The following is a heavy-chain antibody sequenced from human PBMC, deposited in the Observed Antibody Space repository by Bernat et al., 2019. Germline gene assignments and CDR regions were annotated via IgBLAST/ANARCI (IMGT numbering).Heavy chain of an antibody. CDR2: IIPIFGAA. CDR1: GGTFSSYA. D-gene: IGHD3-10*01. CDR3: ERGEYDSGSWDYYYDYYMDV. J-gene: IGHJ6*03. V-gene: IGHV1-69*01. Sequence: QVQLVQSWAEVKKPGSSVKVSCKASGGTFSSYAIIWVRQAPGQGLGWMGWIIPIFGAANSAQKFQGRVTIIADESTSTAYMELSSLRSEDTAVYSCERGEYDSGSWDYYYDYYMDVWGKGTTVTVSS.